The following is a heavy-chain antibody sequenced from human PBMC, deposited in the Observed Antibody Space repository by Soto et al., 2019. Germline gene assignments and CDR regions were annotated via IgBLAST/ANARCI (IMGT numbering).Heavy chain of an antibody. CDR1: GGSISSSNW. D-gene: IGHD3-3*01. J-gene: IGHJ4*02. Sequence: SETLSLTCTVSGGSISSSNWRSWVRQPPGKGLEWIGEIYHSGSTNYNPSLKSRVTISVDKSKNQFSLKLSSVTAADTAVYYCARGEYYDFWSGYSYYFDYWGQGTLVTVSS. V-gene: IGHV4-4*02. CDR2: IYHSGST. CDR3: ARGEYYDFWSGYSYYFDY.